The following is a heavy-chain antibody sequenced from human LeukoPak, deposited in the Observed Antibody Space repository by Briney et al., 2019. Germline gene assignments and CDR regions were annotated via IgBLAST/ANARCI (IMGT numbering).Heavy chain of an antibody. CDR1: GFTFSSYW. V-gene: IGHV3-7*01. CDR3: ARDPTSSWETAFDI. J-gene: IGHJ3*02. Sequence: GGSLRLSCVASGFTFSSYWMSWVRQAPGKGPEWVANIKQESGEIYYVDSVRGRFTISRDNAKNSLYLQMNSLRAEDTAVYYCARDPTSSWETAFDIWGQGTMVTVSS. D-gene: IGHD1-26*01. CDR2: IKQESGEI.